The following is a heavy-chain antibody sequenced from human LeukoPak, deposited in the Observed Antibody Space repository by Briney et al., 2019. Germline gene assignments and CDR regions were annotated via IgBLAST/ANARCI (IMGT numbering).Heavy chain of an antibody. CDR2: IYSGGST. J-gene: IGHJ4*02. V-gene: IGHV3-53*01. Sequence: GGSLRLSCVASGFIVSDHYMSWVRQAPGQGLDWVSIIYSGGSTYYADSVKGRFTISRDNSKNTLYLQMNSLTGDDTAVYYCARVRSYDSGGWPNYFFDKWGQGALVTVSS. CDR3: ARVRSYDSGGWPNYFFDK. CDR1: GFIVSDHY. D-gene: IGHD3-22*01.